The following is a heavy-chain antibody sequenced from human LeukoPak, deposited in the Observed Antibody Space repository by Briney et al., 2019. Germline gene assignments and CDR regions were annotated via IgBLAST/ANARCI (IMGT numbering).Heavy chain of an antibody. Sequence: PGGSLRLSCTASGFTFGDYAVSWVRQAPGKGLEWVGFIRSKAYGGTTEYAASVKGRFTISRDDSKSIAYLQMNSLKTEDTAVYYCTRGYSGSYSGYYFDYWGQGTLVTVSS. D-gene: IGHD1-26*01. J-gene: IGHJ4*02. CDR1: GFTFGDYA. V-gene: IGHV3-49*04. CDR3: TRGYSGSYSGYYFDY. CDR2: IRSKAYGGTT.